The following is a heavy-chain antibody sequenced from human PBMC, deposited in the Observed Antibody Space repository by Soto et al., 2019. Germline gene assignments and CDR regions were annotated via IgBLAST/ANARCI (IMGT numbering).Heavy chain of an antibody. Sequence: SETLSLTCAVYDESFSDYYWSWIRQPPGKGLEWIGEINHSGSTNYNPSLKSRVTISVDTSKNQFSLKLSSVTAADTAVYYCARRGRVTLIRGAGRGFDYWGKGTLVTVYS. CDR2: INHSGST. J-gene: IGHJ4*02. D-gene: IGHD3-10*01. V-gene: IGHV4-34*01. CDR1: DESFSDYY. CDR3: ARRGRVTLIRGAGRGFDY.